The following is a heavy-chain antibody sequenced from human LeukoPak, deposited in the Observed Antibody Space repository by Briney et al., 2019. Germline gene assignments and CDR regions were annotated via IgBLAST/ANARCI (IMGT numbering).Heavy chain of an antibody. Sequence: GGSLRLSCAASGFTFSSYAMHWVRQAPGKGLEWVAVISYDGSNKYYADSVKGRFTISRDNSKNTLYLQMNSLRAEDTAVYYCAKVGAAAGLSRFDYWGQGTLVTVSS. J-gene: IGHJ4*02. CDR1: GFTFSSYA. CDR3: AKVGAAAGLSRFDY. D-gene: IGHD6-13*01. CDR2: ISYDGSNK. V-gene: IGHV3-30-3*01.